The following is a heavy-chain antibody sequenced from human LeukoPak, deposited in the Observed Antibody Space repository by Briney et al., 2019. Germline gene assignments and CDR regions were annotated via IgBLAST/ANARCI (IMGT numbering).Heavy chain of an antibody. CDR3: ARDTYNWNVDAFDP. Sequence: SETLSLTCAVYGGSFSGYYWSWLRQPPGKGLEWVGEINHSGSTDYNPSLKSRVTISIDKSKNHFSLKLTSVTAADTAIYYCARDTYNWNVDAFDPWGQGPLVTVSS. V-gene: IGHV4-34*01. J-gene: IGHJ5*02. CDR2: INHSGST. CDR1: GGSFSGYY. D-gene: IGHD1-20*01.